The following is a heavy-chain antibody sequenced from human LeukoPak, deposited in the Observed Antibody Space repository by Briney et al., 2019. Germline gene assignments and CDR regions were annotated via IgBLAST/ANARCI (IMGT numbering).Heavy chain of an antibody. CDR2: ISSSSSAM. CDR1: GFTFSSYS. J-gene: IGHJ4*02. V-gene: IGHV3-48*01. CDR3: AKDKAVAGTY. D-gene: IGHD6-19*01. Sequence: GGSLRLSCSASGFTFSSYSMNWVRQAPGKGLEWVSYISSSSSAMYYADSVEGRFTISRDNSKNTLYLQMNSLRAEDTAVYYCAKDKAVAGTYWGQGTLVTVSS.